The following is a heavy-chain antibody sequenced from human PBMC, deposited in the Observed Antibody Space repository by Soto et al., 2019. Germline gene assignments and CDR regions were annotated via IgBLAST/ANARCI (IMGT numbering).Heavy chain of an antibody. D-gene: IGHD3-10*01. V-gene: IGHV3-33*01. J-gene: IGHJ6*02. Sequence: PGGSLRLSCAASGFTFSSYGMHWVRQAPGKGLEWVAVIWYDGSNKYYADSVKGRFTISRDNSKNTLYLQMNSLRAGDTAVYYCARDEGLGVNYYYYGMDVWGQGTTVTVSS. CDR2: IWYDGSNK. CDR1: GFTFSSYG. CDR3: ARDEGLGVNYYYYGMDV.